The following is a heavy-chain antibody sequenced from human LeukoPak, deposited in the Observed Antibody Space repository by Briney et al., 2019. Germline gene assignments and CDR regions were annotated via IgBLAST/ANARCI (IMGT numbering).Heavy chain of an antibody. V-gene: IGHV3-21*01. J-gene: IGHJ3*02. CDR2: ISSSCNYI. D-gene: IGHD2-15*01. CDR1: GFTFSSYS. Sequence: GGSLRLSCAASGFTFSSYSMNWVRQAPGKGLEWVSSISSSCNYISYADSVKGRFTISRDNAKNSLSLQMNSLRAEDTAVFYCSRTGYFDIWGQGTMVTVSS. CDR3: SRTGYFDI.